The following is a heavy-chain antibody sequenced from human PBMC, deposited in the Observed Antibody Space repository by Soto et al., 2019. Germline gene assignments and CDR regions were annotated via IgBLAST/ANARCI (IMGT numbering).Heavy chain of an antibody. V-gene: IGHV1-69*01. J-gene: IGHJ5*02. D-gene: IGHD3-22*01. CDR2: IIPICGTA. CDR3: ASQPEGPDSSGYL. Sequence: QVQLVQSGAEVKKPGSSVKVSCKASGGTFSSYAISWVRQAPGHGLEWMGGIIPICGTANYAQKVQGRVTITADESTSKAYMELSSLRSEDTAVYYCASQPEGPDSSGYLWGQGTLVTVSS. CDR1: GGTFSSYA.